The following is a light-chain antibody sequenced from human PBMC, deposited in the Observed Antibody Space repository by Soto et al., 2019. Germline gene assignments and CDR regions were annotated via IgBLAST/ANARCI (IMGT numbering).Light chain of an antibody. CDR2: GAS. CDR1: QSVSGN. Sequence: EIVMTQSPATLSVSPGERASLSCRASQSVSGNLAWYQQKPGQAPRLLIYGASTRATGIPARFSGSGSGTDFTLTISSLQSEDFAVYYCQQYNNWPPTFGQGTRLEIK. CDR3: QQYNNWPPT. V-gene: IGKV3-15*01. J-gene: IGKJ5*01.